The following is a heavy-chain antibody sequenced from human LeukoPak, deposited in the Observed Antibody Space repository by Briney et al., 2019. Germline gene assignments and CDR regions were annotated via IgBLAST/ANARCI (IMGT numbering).Heavy chain of an antibody. CDR3: ARAGRTSTGVFDN. V-gene: IGHV1-18*04. CDR1: NYIFASYG. D-gene: IGHD2-2*01. J-gene: IGHJ4*02. CDR2: ISTYNGDT. Sequence: ASVKVSCKTSNYIFASYGISWLRQAPGQGLEWMGWISTYNGDTKFAQNLQGRLTVTTDTSTRTVYMELRSLRSDDTAVYYCARAGRTSTGVFDNWGRGTLVTVSS.